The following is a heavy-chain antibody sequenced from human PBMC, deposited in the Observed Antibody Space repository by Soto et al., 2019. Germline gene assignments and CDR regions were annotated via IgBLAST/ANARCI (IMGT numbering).Heavy chain of an antibody. CDR3: ARERRVTYYYYGMDV. CDR2: ISSSGSTI. V-gene: IGHV3-11*01. CDR1: GFTFSDYY. J-gene: IGHJ6*02. D-gene: IGHD4-4*01. Sequence: GGSLRLSCAASGFTFSDYYMSWIRQAPGKGLEWVSYISSSGSTIYYADSVKGRFTISRDNAKNSLYLQMNSLRAEDTAVYYCARERRVTYYYYGMDVWGQGTTVTVSS.